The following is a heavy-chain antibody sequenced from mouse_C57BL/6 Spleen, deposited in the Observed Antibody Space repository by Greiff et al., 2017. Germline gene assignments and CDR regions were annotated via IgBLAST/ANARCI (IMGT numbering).Heavy chain of an antibody. CDR2: IDPSDSYT. D-gene: IGHD4-1*01. CDR1: GYTFTSYW. J-gene: IGHJ4*01. CDR3: ARRAGTEYYYAMDY. V-gene: IGHV1-59*01. Sequence: QVQLQQPGAELVRPGTSVKLSCKASGYTFTSYWMHWAKQRPGQGLEWIGVIDPSDSYTNYNQKFKGKATLTVDTSSSTAYMQLSSLTSEDSAVYYCARRAGTEYYYAMDYWGQGTSVTVSS.